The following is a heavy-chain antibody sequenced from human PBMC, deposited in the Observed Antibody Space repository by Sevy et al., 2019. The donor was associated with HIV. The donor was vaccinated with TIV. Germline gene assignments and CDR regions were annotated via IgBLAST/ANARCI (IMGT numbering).Heavy chain of an antibody. CDR2: IKEDGSER. CDR3: ARVQITGSKPDYFDY. Sequence: GGSLRLSCVASGFTFSGYWMSWVRQAPGKGLECVANIKEDGSERYYVDSVKGRFIISRDNAKNSLYLQMDSLRAEDTAVYYCARVQITGSKPDYFDYWGQGTLVTVSS. CDR1: GFTFSGYW. V-gene: IGHV3-7*01. J-gene: IGHJ4*02. D-gene: IGHD1-7*01.